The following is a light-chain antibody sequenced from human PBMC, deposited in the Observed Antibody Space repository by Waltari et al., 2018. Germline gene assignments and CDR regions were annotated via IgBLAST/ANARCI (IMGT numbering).Light chain of an antibody. V-gene: IGKV3-20*01. J-gene: IGKJ1*01. CDR3: QHYVRLPVT. CDR2: GAS. CDR1: QSVSRA. Sequence: EIVLTQSPGTLSLSPGEIVTLSCRASQSVSRALAWYQQKPGQAPRLLIYGASSRATGIPDRFSGSGSGTDFSLTISRLEPEDFAVYYCQHYVRLPVTFGQGTKVEIK.